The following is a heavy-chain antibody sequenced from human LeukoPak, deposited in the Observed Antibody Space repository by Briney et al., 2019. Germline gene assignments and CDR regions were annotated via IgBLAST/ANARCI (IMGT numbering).Heavy chain of an antibody. V-gene: IGHV1-69*04. CDR2: IIPNLGTT. Sequence: GASVKVSFKASGGTSNSHATSWVRQAPGQGLEWMGRIIPNLGTTNRAQNFQDRVTLTADKSTNTAYMELTSLTSDDTAVYYCATTNDGGGYQWGDFFDFWGQGTLVTVSS. J-gene: IGHJ4*02. CDR1: GGTSNSHA. D-gene: IGHD3-22*01. CDR3: ATTNDGGGYQWGDFFDF.